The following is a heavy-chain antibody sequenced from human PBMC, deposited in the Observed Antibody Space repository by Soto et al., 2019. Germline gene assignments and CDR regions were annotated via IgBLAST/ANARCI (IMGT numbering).Heavy chain of an antibody. CDR3: ARRIPFGYAMDV. V-gene: IGHV3-64*01. Sequence: EVQLVESGGGLVQPGGSLRLSCAASGFTFSSYAMHWVRQAPGKGLEYVSAITSHGGNTDYASSVKGRFTISRDNSKNTLYLQMGSLRAEDMAVYYCARRIPFGYAMDVWGQGTTVTVSS. CDR1: GFTFSSYA. J-gene: IGHJ6*02. D-gene: IGHD2-21*01. CDR2: ITSHGGNT.